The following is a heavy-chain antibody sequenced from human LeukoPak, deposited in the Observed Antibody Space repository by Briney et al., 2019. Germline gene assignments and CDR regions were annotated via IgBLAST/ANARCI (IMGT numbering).Heavy chain of an antibody. J-gene: IGHJ6*03. CDR2: IYTSGST. CDR1: GGSLSSGSYY. Sequence: SQTLSLTCTVSGGSLSSGSYYWSWIRQPAGKGLEWIGRIYTSGSTNYNPSLKSRVTISVDTSKNQFSLKLSSVTAADTAVYYCARDRPDMVRGVIKVYYYYYMDVWGKGTTVTVSS. CDR3: ARDRPDMVRGVIKVYYYYYMDV. D-gene: IGHD3-10*01. V-gene: IGHV4-61*02.